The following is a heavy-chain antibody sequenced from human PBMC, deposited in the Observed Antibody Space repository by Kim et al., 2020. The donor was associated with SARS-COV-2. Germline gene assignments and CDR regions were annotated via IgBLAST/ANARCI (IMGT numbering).Heavy chain of an antibody. CDR1: GYTFTSYG. Sequence: ASVKVSCKASGYTFTSYGISWVRQAPGQGLEWMGWISAYNGNTNYAQKLQGRVTMTTDTSTSTAYMELRSLRSDDTAVYYCARDPGIAAAGPSTWHYYGMDVWGQGTTVTVSS. J-gene: IGHJ6*02. CDR3: ARDPGIAAAGPSTWHYYGMDV. V-gene: IGHV1-18*01. CDR2: ISAYNGNT. D-gene: IGHD6-13*01.